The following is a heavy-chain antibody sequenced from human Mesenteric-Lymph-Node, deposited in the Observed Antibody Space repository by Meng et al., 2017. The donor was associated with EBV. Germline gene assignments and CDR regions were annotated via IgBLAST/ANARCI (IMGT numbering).Heavy chain of an antibody. J-gene: IGHJ4*02. Sequence: QVRVREGAAGVLNPSETLSLPCAVYCGSFNDYSWTWIRQPPGKGLEWIGEIDHSGSNNYNPSLKSRVTMAVDTSKNQFSLKLASVTAADTAVYYCARVDYTKSLPFDYWGRGTLVTVSS. CDR3: ARVDYTKSLPFDY. D-gene: IGHD2-2*02. CDR1: CGSFNDYS. CDR2: IDHSGSN. V-gene: IGHV4-34*01.